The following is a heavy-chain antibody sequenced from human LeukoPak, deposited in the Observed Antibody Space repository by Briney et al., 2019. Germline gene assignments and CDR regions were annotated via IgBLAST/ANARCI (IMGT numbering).Heavy chain of an antibody. CDR3: ARDRSNSDY. Sequence: ASVKVSCKASGYTFSMYGISWVRQAPGQGLEWMGWIDHRNDNTNYAQSFQGRVTITRDTSTSTAYMELRSPTSDDTAIYYCARDRSNSDYWGQGTLVTVSS. V-gene: IGHV1-18*01. J-gene: IGHJ4*02. CDR1: GYTFSMYG. CDR2: IDHRNDNT. D-gene: IGHD1-26*01.